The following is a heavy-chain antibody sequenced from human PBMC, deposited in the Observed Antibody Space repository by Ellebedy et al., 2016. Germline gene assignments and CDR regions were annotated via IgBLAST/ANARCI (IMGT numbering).Heavy chain of an antibody. D-gene: IGHD3-10*01. J-gene: IGHJ2*01. CDR1: GFTFTTSE. CDR3: ARERGVPGSWHFDL. V-gene: IGHV3-13*04. CDR2: IGTAGDT. Sequence: GGSLRLSXAASGFTFTTSEMPWVRPLPATRLESVSAIGTAGDTYYSDSVKGRFTISRENDKNSLYLQMSSLRVRDTAVYYCARERGVPGSWHFDLWGRGNLVTVSS.